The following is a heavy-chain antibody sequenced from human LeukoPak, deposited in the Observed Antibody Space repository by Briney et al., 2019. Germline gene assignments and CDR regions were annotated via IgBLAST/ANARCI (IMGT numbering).Heavy chain of an antibody. Sequence: GGSLRLSCAASGFTFSSYSMHWVRQAPGKGLVWVSRINSDGSDTSYADSVKGRFTISRDNAKNTLYLHMNSLRAEDTAVYYCARGGIELWSRDYWGQGKLVTVSS. J-gene: IGHJ4*02. CDR3: ARGGIELWSRDY. V-gene: IGHV3-74*01. CDR2: INSDGSDT. CDR1: GFTFSSYS. D-gene: IGHD5-18*01.